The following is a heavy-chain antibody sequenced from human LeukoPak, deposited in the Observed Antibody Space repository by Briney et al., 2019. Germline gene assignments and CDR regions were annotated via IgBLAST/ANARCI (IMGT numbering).Heavy chain of an antibody. Sequence: SETLSLTCSVSGGSISTTSYFWAWIRQPPGKGLEWIGTIYYSGSTYYNPSLKSRFTISVDTSKNQFSLRLTSVTAADTAVYYCARVTGGYSYDKYYYYYMDVWGKGTTVTVSS. J-gene: IGHJ6*03. CDR2: IYYSGST. CDR3: ARVTGGYSYDKYYYYYMDV. D-gene: IGHD5-18*01. CDR1: GGSISTTSYF. V-gene: IGHV4-39*01.